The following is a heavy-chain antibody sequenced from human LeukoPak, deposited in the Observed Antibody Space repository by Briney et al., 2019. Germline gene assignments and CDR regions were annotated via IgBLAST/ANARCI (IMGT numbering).Heavy chain of an antibody. CDR3: ARDPSTQYCSGGRCYSEHDAFDI. Sequence: ASVKVSCKASGYTFTGYYIHWVRQAPGQGLEWMGWIKPNSGDTNYAQKFQGRVTMTRDTSISTVYMELSRSRFDDTAVYYCARDPSTQYCSGGRCYSEHDAFDIWGQGTMVIVSS. CDR1: GYTFTGYY. J-gene: IGHJ3*02. CDR2: IKPNSGDT. V-gene: IGHV1-2*02. D-gene: IGHD2-15*01.